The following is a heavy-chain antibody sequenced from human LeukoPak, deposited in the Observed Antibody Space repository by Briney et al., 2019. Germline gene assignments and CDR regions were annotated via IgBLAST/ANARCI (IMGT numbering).Heavy chain of an antibody. CDR2: IKSKTHGGTT. Sequence: GGSLRLSCGASGFTFSNAWMSWVRQAPGKGLEWVGRIKSKTHGGTTDYAAPVKGRFTISRDDSKNTLYLQMNSLKTEDTALYYCTTRGDYVDYWGQGTLVTVSS. CDR3: TTRGDYVDY. V-gene: IGHV3-15*01. J-gene: IGHJ4*02. CDR1: GFTFSNAW. D-gene: IGHD3-10*01.